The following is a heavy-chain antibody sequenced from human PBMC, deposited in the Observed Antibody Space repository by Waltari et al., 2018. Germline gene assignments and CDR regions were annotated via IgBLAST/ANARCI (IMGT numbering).Heavy chain of an antibody. CDR3: ARFPRVTRSWYFDV. V-gene: IGHV4-31*03. Sequence: QVQLQESGPGLVKPSQTLSLTCKVSGDSISSGDYYWTWIRQHPGKGLEWIGYNFYTGTTFYTPSLKSRVTISVDTSQNQFSLHLNYMTAADTAVYFCARFPRVTRSWYFDVWGRGTQVTVSS. J-gene: IGHJ2*01. D-gene: IGHD4-17*01. CDR2: NFYTGTT. CDR1: GDSISSGDYY.